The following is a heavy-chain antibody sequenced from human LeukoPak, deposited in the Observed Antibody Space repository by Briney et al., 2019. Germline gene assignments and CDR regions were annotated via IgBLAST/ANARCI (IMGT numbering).Heavy chain of an antibody. CDR1: GYTFTGYY. CDR3: ARDPRELELPSGLDP. J-gene: IGHJ5*02. Sequence: ASVKVSCKASGYTFTGYYMHWVRQAPGQGLEWMGWINPNSGGTNYAQKFQGRVTMTRDTSISTAYMELSRLRSDDTAVYYCARDPRELELPSGLDPWGQGTLVTVSS. V-gene: IGHV1-2*02. CDR2: INPNSGGT. D-gene: IGHD1-7*01.